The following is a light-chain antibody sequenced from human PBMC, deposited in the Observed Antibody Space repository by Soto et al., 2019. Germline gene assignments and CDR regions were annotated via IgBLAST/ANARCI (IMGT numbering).Light chain of an antibody. CDR3: AAWDDSLNGPV. Sequence: QSVLTQPPSASGTPGQRVTISCSGGSSNIGSKYVDWYQQLPGTAPKLLIYTDDQRPSGVPDRFSGSKSGTSASLAISGLQSEDEADYFCAAWDDSLNGPVFGGGTKLTVL. J-gene: IGLJ3*02. V-gene: IGLV1-44*01. CDR2: TDD. CDR1: SSNIGSKY.